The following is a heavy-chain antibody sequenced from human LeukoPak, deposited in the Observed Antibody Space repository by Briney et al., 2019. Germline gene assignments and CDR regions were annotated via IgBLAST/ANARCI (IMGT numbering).Heavy chain of an antibody. J-gene: IGHJ6*03. CDR3: ARGEGEWSYDFWSGYYRGYYYYYMDV. CDR1: GFTFSSYS. D-gene: IGHD3-3*01. CDR2: ISSSSSYI. Sequence: GGSLRLSCAASGFTFSSYSMNWVRQAPGKGLEWVSSISSSSSYIYYADSVKGRFTISRDNAKNSLYLQMNSLRAEDTAVYYCARGEGEWSYDFWSGYYRGYYYYYMDVWGKGTTVTVSS. V-gene: IGHV3-21*01.